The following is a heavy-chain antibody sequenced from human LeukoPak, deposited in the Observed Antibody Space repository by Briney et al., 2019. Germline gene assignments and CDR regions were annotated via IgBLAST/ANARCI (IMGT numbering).Heavy chain of an antibody. D-gene: IGHD2-21*02. CDR3: ARALTKHIVVVTAILDY. CDR1: GFTFSGSA. Sequence: GGSLRLSCAASGFTFSGSAMHWVRQASGKGLEWVGHIGNKVSNYATEYAPSLRGRFTISRDDSKDTAYLQVDSLRAEDPAVYYCARALTKHIVVVTAILDYWGQGTLVTVSS. CDR2: IGNKVSNYAT. V-gene: IGHV3-73*01. J-gene: IGHJ4*02.